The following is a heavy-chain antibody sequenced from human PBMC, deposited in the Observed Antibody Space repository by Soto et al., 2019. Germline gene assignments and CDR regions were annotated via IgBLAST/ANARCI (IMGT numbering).Heavy chain of an antibody. Sequence: QVQLQESGPGLVKPSETLSLTCTVSGGSISRHYWSWIRQPPGKGLDWITYVYYSGRATHSPSLKSQVTISVVTSKNQFSLTLSSVTAADMAVYYCARIMAYGDRDGVELWGQSTIVTVSS. CDR2: VYYSGRA. CDR1: GGSISRHY. J-gene: IGHJ3*01. D-gene: IGHD4-17*01. V-gene: IGHV4-59*11. CDR3: ARIMAYGDRDGVEL.